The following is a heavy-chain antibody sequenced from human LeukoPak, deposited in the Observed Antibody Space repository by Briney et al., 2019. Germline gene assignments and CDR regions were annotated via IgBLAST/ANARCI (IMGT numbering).Heavy chain of an antibody. CDR3: ARGRRAARPPHWFDL. J-gene: IGHJ5*02. CDR1: GYTFTSYD. CDR2: MNPNSGNT. Sequence: GASVKVSCKASGYTFTSYDINWLRQPTGQGLEWMGWMNPNSGNTGYAQKFQGRVTMTRNTSISTPYMELSSLRSEDTAVYYCARGRRAARPPHWFDLWGQGTLVTVSS. D-gene: IGHD6-6*01. V-gene: IGHV1-8*01.